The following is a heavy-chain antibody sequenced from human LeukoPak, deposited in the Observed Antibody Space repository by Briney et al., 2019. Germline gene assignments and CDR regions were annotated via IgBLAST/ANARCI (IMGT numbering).Heavy chain of an antibody. CDR2: IYYSGST. J-gene: IGHJ5*02. V-gene: IGHV4-39*07. CDR3: ARDAGAAMAYNWFDP. D-gene: IGHD5-18*01. CDR1: GGSISSSSYY. Sequence: SETLSLTCTVSGGSISSSSYYWGWIRQPPGKGLEWIGSIYYSGSTYYNPSLKSRVTISVDTSKNQFSLKLSSVTAADTAVYYCARDAGAAMAYNWFDPWGQGTPVTVSS.